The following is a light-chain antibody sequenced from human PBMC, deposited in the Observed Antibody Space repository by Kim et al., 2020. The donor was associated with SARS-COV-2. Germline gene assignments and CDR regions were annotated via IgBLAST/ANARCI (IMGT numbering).Light chain of an antibody. CDR1: NIGTKS. V-gene: IGLV3-21*04. CDR2: YDR. J-gene: IGLJ2*01. CDR3: QVWDSSSDHPLVV. Sequence: SYELTQPPSVSVAPGKTASITCGGNNIGTKSVHWYQQKPGQAPVVVINYDRDRPSGIPERFSGSNSGNTATLTISRVEAGDEADYYCQVWDSSSDHPLVVFGGGTKLTVL.